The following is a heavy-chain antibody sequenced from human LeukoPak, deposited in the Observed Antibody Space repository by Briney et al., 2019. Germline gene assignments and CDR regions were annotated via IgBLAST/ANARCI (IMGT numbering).Heavy chain of an antibody. V-gene: IGHV1-69*13. Sequence: SVKVSCKASGGTFSSYAISWVRQAPGQGLEWMGGIIPIFGTANYAQKFQGRVTITADESTSTAYMELSSLRSEDTAVYYCARDSPIAAAGTGYYGMDVWGQGTTVTVSS. J-gene: IGHJ6*02. CDR2: IIPIFGTA. CDR3: ARDSPIAAAGTGYYGMDV. D-gene: IGHD6-13*01. CDR1: GGTFSSYA.